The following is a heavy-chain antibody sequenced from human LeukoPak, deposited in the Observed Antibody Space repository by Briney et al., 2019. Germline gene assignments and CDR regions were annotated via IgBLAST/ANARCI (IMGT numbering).Heavy chain of an antibody. CDR2: INPHNGNT. D-gene: IGHD1-26*01. CDR1: GYTFTSYA. J-gene: IGHJ4*02. CDR3: ARDRAYREGPTMGAY. V-gene: IGHV1-3*01. Sequence: GASVKVSCKPSGYTFTSYAIHWVRQAPGQSLEWMGWINPHNGNTKYSQKFQGRITISRDTSASIAYMDLSSLTSEDTAVYYCARDRAYREGPTMGAYWGQGTPVTVSS.